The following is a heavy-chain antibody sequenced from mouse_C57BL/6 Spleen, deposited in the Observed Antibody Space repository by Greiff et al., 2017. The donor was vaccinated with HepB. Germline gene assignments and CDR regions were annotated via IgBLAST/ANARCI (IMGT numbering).Heavy chain of an antibody. CDR2: IDPEDGET. CDR3: VREPFGSSPCAIDY. D-gene: IGHD1-1*01. J-gene: IGHJ4*01. Sequence: EVKLMESGAELVKPGASVKLSCTASGFTIKDYYMHWVKQRTEQGLEWIGRIDPEDGETKYAPKFQGKATITADTPSNTAYLQLSSLTSEDTAVYYCVREPFGSSPCAIDYWGQGTSVTVSS. CDR1: GFTIKDYY. V-gene: IGHV14-2*01.